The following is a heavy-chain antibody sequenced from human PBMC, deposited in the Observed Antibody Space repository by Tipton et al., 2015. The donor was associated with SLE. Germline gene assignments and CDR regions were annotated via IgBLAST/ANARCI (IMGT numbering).Heavy chain of an antibody. CDR2: INHSGST. CDR3: ARLGVGCANCWYYFDH. V-gene: IGHV4-34*01. Sequence: TLSLTCAVYGGSFSGDYWSCIRQPPGKGLEWIGEINHSGSTKYNPSLKSRVTISVDTSKNQFSLKLSSVTAADTAVYYCARLGVGCANCWYYFDHWGQGALVTVSS. CDR1: GGSFSGDY. J-gene: IGHJ4*02. D-gene: IGHD2-21*01.